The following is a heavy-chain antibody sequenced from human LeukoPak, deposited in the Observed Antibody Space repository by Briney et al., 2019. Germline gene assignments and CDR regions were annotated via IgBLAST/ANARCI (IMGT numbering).Heavy chain of an antibody. CDR3: ARDYIGDNWNQASYFDY. D-gene: IGHD1-20*01. CDR2: IYYSGST. CDR1: GGSISSSSYY. Sequence: PSETLSLTCTVSGGSISSSSYYWGWIRQPPGKGLEWIGSIYYSGSTYYNPSLKSRVTISVDTSKNQFSLKLSSVTAADTAVYYCARDYIGDNWNQASYFDYWGQGTLVTVYS. J-gene: IGHJ4*02. V-gene: IGHV4-39*07.